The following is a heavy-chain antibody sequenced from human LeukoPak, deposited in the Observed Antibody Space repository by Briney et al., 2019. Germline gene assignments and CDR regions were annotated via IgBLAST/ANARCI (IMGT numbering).Heavy chain of an antibody. D-gene: IGHD2-2*01. Sequence: GGSLRLSCIASGFIFSAYGMHWVRQAPGKGLEWVAFIRYDGNNKYYADSVKGRFTISRDNAKNSLFLQMNSLRAEDTAVYYCARLPAYCSSTSCYYDYWGQGTLVTVSS. V-gene: IGHV3-30*02. CDR2: IRYDGNNK. J-gene: IGHJ4*02. CDR1: GFIFSAYG. CDR3: ARLPAYCSSTSCYYDY.